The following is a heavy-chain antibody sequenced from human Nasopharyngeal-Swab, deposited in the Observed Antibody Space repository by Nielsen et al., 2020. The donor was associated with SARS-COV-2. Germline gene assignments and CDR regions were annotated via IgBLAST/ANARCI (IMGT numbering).Heavy chain of an antibody. V-gene: IGHV3-48*01. CDR2: ISSSSSTI. CDR3: ARDTTYDFWSGYSKSFDD. D-gene: IGHD3-3*01. Sequence: GESLKISCAASGFTFSSYSMNWVRQAPGKGLEWVSYISSSSSTIYYADSVKGRFTISRDNAKNSLYLQMNSLRAEDTAVYYCARDTTYDFWSGYSKSFDDWGQGTLVTVSS. CDR1: GFTFSSYS. J-gene: IGHJ4*02.